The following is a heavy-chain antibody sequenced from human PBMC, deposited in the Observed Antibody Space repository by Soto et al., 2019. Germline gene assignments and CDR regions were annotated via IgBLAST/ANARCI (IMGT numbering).Heavy chain of an antibody. CDR3: ARGKAVAMYNWFDP. D-gene: IGHD6-19*01. CDR2: INHSGST. CDR1: GGSFSGYY. J-gene: IGHJ5*02. V-gene: IGHV4-34*01. Sequence: PSETLSLTCAVYGGSFSGYYWSWIRQPPGKGLEWIGEINHSGSTNYNPSLKSRVTISVDTSKNQFSLKLSSVTAADTAVYYCARGKAVAMYNWFDPWGQGTLVTVSS.